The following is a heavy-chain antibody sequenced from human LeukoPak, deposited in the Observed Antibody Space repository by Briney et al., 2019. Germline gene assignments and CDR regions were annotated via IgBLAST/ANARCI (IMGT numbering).Heavy chain of an antibody. D-gene: IGHD4-17*01. CDR2: IYSGGST. CDR3: VSLPRTTVTTSGDY. V-gene: IGHV3-66*01. CDR1: GFSVSNNY. Sequence: GGSLRLSCAASGFSVSNNYMSWVRQAPGKGLEWVSVIYSGGSTFYADSVKGRFTISRDNSKNTLYLQMSSLRPEDTAVYYCVSLPRTTVTTSGDYWGQGTLVTVSS. J-gene: IGHJ4*02.